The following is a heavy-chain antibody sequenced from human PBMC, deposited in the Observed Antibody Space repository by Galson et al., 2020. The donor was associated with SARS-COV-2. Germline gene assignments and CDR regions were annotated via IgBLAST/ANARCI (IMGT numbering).Heavy chain of an antibody. CDR2: FKTDGTKT. D-gene: IGHD3-10*01. J-gene: IGHJ4*02. CDR1: GFTFTSYW. CDR3: ARETSYSGNFFSDF. Sequence: TGGSLRLSCAASGFTFTSYWMQWVRQAPGQGLVWVSRFKTDGTKTSHADSVKGRFTISRDNARNTLYLQMNSLRVEDTAVYYCARETSYSGNFFSDFWGQGTLVTVSS. V-gene: IGHV3-74*01.